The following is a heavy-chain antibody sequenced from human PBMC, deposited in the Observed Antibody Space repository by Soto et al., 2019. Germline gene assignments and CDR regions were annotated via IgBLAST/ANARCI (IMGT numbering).Heavy chain of an antibody. CDR2: SMPIFRTP. CDR3: ARDNDRPQLGGNDYDMLDG. D-gene: IGHD1-1*01. V-gene: IGHV1-69*12. CDR1: GGTFRNSA. Sequence: QVQLEQSGAEVTKPGSSVKVSCKASGGTFRNSAISWVRQAPGQGLEWMGGSMPIFRTPDYAQKFQCRVTISADESTSSAYMELSGLRSDDTAVDFCARDNDRPQLGGNDYDMLDGWGHGNTVTVSS. J-gene: IGHJ6*02.